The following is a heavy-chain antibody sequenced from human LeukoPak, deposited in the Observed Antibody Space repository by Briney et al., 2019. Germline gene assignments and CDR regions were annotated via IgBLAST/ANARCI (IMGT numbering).Heavy chain of an antibody. J-gene: IGHJ6*03. CDR3: ARVHNTIIWFGDQWRRYYMDV. CDR2: ISSSSSYI. D-gene: IGHD3-10*01. CDR1: GFTFSSYS. Sequence: PGGSLRLSCAASGFTFSSYSMNWVRQAPGKGLEWVSSISSSSSYIYYADSVKGRFTISRDNAKNTLYLQMNSLRAEDTAVYYCARVHNTIIWFGDQWRRYYMDVWGKGTTVTISS. V-gene: IGHV3-21*01.